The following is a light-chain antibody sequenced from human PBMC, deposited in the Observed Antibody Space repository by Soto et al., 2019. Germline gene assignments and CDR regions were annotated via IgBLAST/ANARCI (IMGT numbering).Light chain of an antibody. Sequence: QSVLTQPASVSGSPGQSITISCTGTSSDVGGYNYVSWYQQHPGKAPKLMIYEVRNRPSGISNRFSGSKSGNTASLTISGLQAEDEDDYYCTSYTSSSPYVFGNGTKLTVL. V-gene: IGLV2-14*01. CDR2: EVR. J-gene: IGLJ1*01. CDR3: TSYTSSSPYV. CDR1: SSDVGGYNY.